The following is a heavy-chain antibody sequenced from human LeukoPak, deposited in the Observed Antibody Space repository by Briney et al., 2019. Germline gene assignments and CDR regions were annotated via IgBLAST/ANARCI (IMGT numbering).Heavy chain of an antibody. J-gene: IGHJ4*02. CDR3: ARQYCSGGSCGEADY. CDR1: GGSISSGDYY. Sequence: SETLSLTCTVSGGSISSGDYYWSWIRQPPGKSLEWIGYIYYSGSTYYNPSLKSRVTISVDTSKNQFSLKLSSVTAADTAVYYCARQYCSGGSCGEADYWGQGTLVTVSS. CDR2: IYYSGST. V-gene: IGHV4-30-4*08. D-gene: IGHD2-15*01.